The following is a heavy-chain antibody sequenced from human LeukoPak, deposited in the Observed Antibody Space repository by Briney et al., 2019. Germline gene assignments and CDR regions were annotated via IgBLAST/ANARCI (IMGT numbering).Heavy chain of an antibody. CDR2: IYYSGST. D-gene: IGHD3-22*01. J-gene: IGHJ4*02. CDR3: ARYTYYYDSSGPSYYFDY. V-gene: IGHV4-59*06. CDR1: GGSISSYY. Sequence: SETLSLTCTVSGGSISSYYWSWIRQPPGKGLEWIGYIYYSGSTYYNPSLKSRVTISVDTSKNQFSLKLSSVTAADTAVYYCARYTYYYDSSGPSYYFDYWGQGTLVTVSS.